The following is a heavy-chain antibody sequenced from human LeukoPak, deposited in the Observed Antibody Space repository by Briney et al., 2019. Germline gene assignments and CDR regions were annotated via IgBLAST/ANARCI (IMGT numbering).Heavy chain of an antibody. Sequence: SGGSLRLSCAASGFTFSSYAMSWVRQAPGKGLEWVSAISGSGGSTYYADSVKGRFTISRDNSKNTLYLQMNSLRAEDTAVYYCAKAKPLWIQPANWFDPWGQGTLVTVSS. V-gene: IGHV3-23*01. CDR3: AKAKPLWIQPANWFDP. J-gene: IGHJ5*02. D-gene: IGHD5-18*01. CDR2: ISGSGGST. CDR1: GFTFSSYA.